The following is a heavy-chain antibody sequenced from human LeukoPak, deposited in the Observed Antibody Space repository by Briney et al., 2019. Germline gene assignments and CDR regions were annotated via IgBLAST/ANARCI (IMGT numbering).Heavy chain of an antibody. CDR1: GFTFSSYA. CDR3: ARGGGIMTNYYYYGMDV. V-gene: IGHV4-34*01. CDR2: INHSGST. D-gene: IGHD3-16*01. J-gene: IGHJ6*02. Sequence: GSLRLSCAASGFTFSSYAMSWVRQPPGKGLEWIGEINHSGSTNYNPSLKSRVTISVDTSKNQFSLKLSSVTAADTAVYYCARGGGIMTNYYYYGMDVWGQGTTVTVSS.